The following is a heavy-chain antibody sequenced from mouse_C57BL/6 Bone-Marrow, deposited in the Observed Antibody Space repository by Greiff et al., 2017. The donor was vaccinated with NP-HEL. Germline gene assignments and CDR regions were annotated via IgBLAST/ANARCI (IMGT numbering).Heavy chain of an antibody. CDR1: GYTFTDYS. CDR2: INPNNGDT. Sequence: EVQLQQPGPELVKPGASVKIPCKASGYTFTDYSMDWVKQSHGKSLEWIGDINPNNGDTTYNQKFKGKATLTVAKSSSTAYMELRSLTSEDTAVYDGANSPCQTSVVAPDLDYWGQGTTVTVSS. D-gene: IGHD1-1*01. CDR3: ANSPCQTSVVAPDLDY. J-gene: IGHJ2*01. V-gene: IGHV1-18*01.